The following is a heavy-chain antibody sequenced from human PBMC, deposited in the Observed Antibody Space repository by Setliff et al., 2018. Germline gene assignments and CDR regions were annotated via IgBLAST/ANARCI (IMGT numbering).Heavy chain of an antibody. D-gene: IGHD3-3*01. CDR3: ARGPNFWSGYYSLRLRWFDP. Sequence: PSETLSLTCTVSGGSISSGGYYWSWIRQPAGKGLEWIGRIYTSGSTNYNPSLKSRVTISVDTSKNQFSLKLSSVTAADTAVYYCARGPNFWSGYYSLRLRWFDPWGQGTLVTVSS. V-gene: IGHV4-61*02. CDR2: IYTSGST. J-gene: IGHJ5*02. CDR1: GGSISSGGYY.